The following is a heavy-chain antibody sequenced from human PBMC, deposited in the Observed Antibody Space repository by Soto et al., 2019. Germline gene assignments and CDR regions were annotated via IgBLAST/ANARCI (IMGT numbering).Heavy chain of an antibody. CDR3: ARDGLGDNYYYYGMDV. V-gene: IGHV1-2*04. CDR2: INPNSGGT. J-gene: IGHJ6*02. Sequence: KGSCERPGCTFTGSWMYWVRQATGQGLEWMGWINPNSGGTNYAQKFQGWVTMTRDTSISTAYMELSRLRSDDTAVYYCARDGLGDNYYYYGMDVWGQGTTVTVSS. D-gene: IGHD1-26*01. CDR1: GCTFTGSW.